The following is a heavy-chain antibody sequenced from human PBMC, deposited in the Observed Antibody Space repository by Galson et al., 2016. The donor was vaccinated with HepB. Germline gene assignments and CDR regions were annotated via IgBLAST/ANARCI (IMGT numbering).Heavy chain of an antibody. CDR1: GFTFSGHT. V-gene: IGHV3-21*01. Sequence: SLRLSCAASGFTFSGHTMNWVRQAPGKGLEWVSSIGANGIDIFYTASVRGRFTLSRDNAKNSLYLQMNSLRAEDTAVYYCTRYQPFSSFDFWGRGALVTVSS. CDR2: IGANGIDI. J-gene: IGHJ4*02. D-gene: IGHD6-19*01. CDR3: TRYQPFSSFDF.